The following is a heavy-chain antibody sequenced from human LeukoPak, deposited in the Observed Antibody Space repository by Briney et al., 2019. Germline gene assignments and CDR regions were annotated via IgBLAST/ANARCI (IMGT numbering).Heavy chain of an antibody. CDR3: ARGLSYGDHEGFDY. Sequence: SATLSLTCAVYGGSSSGYYWSWIRQPPGKGLEWIGEINHSGSTNYNPSLKSRVTISVDTSKNQFSLKLSSVTAADTAVYYCARGLSYGDHEGFDYWGQGTLVTVSS. CDR2: INHSGST. V-gene: IGHV4-34*01. D-gene: IGHD4-17*01. CDR1: GGSSSGYY. J-gene: IGHJ4*02.